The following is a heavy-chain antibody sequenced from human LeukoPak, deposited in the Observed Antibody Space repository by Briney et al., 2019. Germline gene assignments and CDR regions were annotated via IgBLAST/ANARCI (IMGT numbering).Heavy chain of an antibody. D-gene: IGHD3-22*01. CDR1: GGSISSYY. Sequence: SETLSLTCTVSGGSISSYYWSWIRQPPGKGLEWIGYIYYSGNTNYNPSLKSRVTISVDTSKNQFSLKLSSVTAADTAVYYCARLDSSGYYPHDYWGQGTLVTVSS. V-gene: IGHV4-59*08. CDR2: IYYSGNT. CDR3: ARLDSSGYYPHDY. J-gene: IGHJ4*02.